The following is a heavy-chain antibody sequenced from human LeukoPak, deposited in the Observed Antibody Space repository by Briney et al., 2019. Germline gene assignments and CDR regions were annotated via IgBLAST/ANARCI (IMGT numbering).Heavy chain of an antibody. Sequence: TETLSLTCTVSGGSISGYYWSWIRQPPGKGLEWIGYIYYSGSTNYSPSLKSRVTISVDTSKNQFSLKLTSVTAADTAVYYCAREAIGGGSYHPFDYWGQGILVTVSS. CDR1: GGSISGYY. J-gene: IGHJ4*02. CDR2: IYYSGST. CDR3: AREAIGGGSYHPFDY. D-gene: IGHD1-26*01. V-gene: IGHV4-59*01.